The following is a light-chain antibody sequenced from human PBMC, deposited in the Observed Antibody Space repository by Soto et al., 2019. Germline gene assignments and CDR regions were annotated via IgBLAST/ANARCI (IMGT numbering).Light chain of an antibody. J-gene: IGKJ1*01. CDR1: QSVSSN. Sequence: TQSACTLSVSPGERATLSCRASQSVSSNLAWYQQKPGQAPRLLIYGASTRATGIPARFSGSGSGTEFTLTISSLQSEDFAVYYCQQYNNWPPWTFGQGTKVDIK. V-gene: IGKV3-15*01. CDR3: QQYNNWPPWT. CDR2: GAS.